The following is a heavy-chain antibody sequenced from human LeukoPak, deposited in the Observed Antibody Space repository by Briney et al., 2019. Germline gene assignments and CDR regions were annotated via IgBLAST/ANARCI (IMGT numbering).Heavy chain of an antibody. J-gene: IGHJ3*02. V-gene: IGHV1-2*02. CDR3: ARDDGGSYIGAFDI. Sequence: ASVKVSCKASGYTFTGYYMHWVRQAPGQGLEWMGWINPNSGGTNYAQKFQGRVTMTRDTSISTAYMELSRLRSDDTAVYYCARDDGGSYIGAFDIWGQGTMVTVSS. CDR2: INPNSGGT. CDR1: GYTFTGYY. D-gene: IGHD1-26*01.